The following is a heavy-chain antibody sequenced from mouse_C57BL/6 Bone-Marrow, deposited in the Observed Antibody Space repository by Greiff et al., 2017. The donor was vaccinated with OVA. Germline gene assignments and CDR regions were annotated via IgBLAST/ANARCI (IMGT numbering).Heavy chain of an antibody. D-gene: IGHD1-1*01. Sequence: VQLQQSGPVLVKPGPSVKISCKASGFTFTDYYMHWVKQSHGKSLEWIGLVYPYNGGTSYNQKFKGKATLTVDTSSSTAYMELNSLTSEDSAVYYSARLVITTVVDYAMDDWGQGTSVTVSS. J-gene: IGHJ4*01. CDR1: GFTFTDYY. CDR3: ARLVITTVVDYAMDD. V-gene: IGHV1-36*01. CDR2: VYPYNGGT.